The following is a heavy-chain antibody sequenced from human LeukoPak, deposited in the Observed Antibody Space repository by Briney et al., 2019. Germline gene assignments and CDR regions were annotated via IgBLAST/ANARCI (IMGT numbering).Heavy chain of an antibody. V-gene: IGHV3-30*03. CDR1: GFTFSDYY. D-gene: IGHD6-13*01. CDR2: ISYDGSNK. Sequence: GGSLRLSCAASGFTFSDYYMSWIRQAPGKGLEWVAVISYDGSNKYYADSVKGRFTISRDNSKNTLYLQMNSLRAEDTAVYYCARGVYSSSWLDYWGQGTLVTVSS. J-gene: IGHJ4*02. CDR3: ARGVYSSSWLDY.